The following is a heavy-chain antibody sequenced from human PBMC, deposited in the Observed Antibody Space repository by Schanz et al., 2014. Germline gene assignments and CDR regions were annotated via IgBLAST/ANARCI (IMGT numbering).Heavy chain of an antibody. CDR2: ISYDGSNK. Sequence: QLVGSGGGLIQPGGSLRLSCTASGFTFSSYAMSWVRQAPGKGLEWVAVISYDGSNKYYADSVKGRFTISRDNSKNTLYLHMNTLRSEDTAVYYCAKDSTHIDIVLVPTAIDYWGQGTLVTVSS. D-gene: IGHD2-2*01. V-gene: IGHV3-30-3*01. CDR1: GFTFSSYA. J-gene: IGHJ4*02. CDR3: AKDSTHIDIVLVPTAIDY.